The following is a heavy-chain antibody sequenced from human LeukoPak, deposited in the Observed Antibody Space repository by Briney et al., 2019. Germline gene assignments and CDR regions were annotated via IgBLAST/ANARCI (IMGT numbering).Heavy chain of an antibody. CDR2: MNPNSGNT. CDR3: AREWGSSWYYYYYYGMDV. CDR1: GYTFTSYD. Sequence: ASVKVSCKASGYTFTSYDINWVRQATGQGLEWMGWMNPNSGNTGNAQQFQGRVTMTRNTSISTAYMELSSLRSEDTAVYYCAREWGSSWYYYYYYGMDVWGQGTTVTVSS. J-gene: IGHJ6*02. D-gene: IGHD6-13*01. V-gene: IGHV1-8*01.